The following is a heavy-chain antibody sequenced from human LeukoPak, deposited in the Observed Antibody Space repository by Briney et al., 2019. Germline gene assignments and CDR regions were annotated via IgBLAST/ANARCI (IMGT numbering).Heavy chain of an antibody. Sequence: GGSLRLSCAASGFTFSSYAMSWVRQAPGKGLEWASAISGSGGSTYYADSVKGRFTISRDNSKNTLYLQMNSLRAEDTAVYYCARPGQPAYYYDSSGYSSAPYDYWGQGTLVTVSS. CDR3: ARPGQPAYYYDSSGYSSAPYDY. CDR2: ISGSGGST. D-gene: IGHD3-22*01. V-gene: IGHV3-23*01. CDR1: GFTFSSYA. J-gene: IGHJ4*02.